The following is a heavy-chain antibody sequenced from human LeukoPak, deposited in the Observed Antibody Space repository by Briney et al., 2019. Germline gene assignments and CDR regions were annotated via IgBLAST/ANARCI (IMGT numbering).Heavy chain of an antibody. Sequence: GASVKVSCKASGGTFSSYAISWVRQAPGQGLEWMGGIIPIFGTANYAQKFQGRVTITADESTSTAYMELSSLRSEDTAVYYCARDRTSYYDSRGYTFDYWGQGTLVIVSS. CDR1: GGTFSSYA. CDR2: IIPIFGTA. CDR3: ARDRTSYYDSRGYTFDY. V-gene: IGHV1-69*13. J-gene: IGHJ4*02. D-gene: IGHD3-22*01.